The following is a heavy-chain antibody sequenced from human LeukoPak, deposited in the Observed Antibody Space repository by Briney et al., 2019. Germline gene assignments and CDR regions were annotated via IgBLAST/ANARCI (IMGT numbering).Heavy chain of an antibody. CDR1: GHTFTAYY. V-gene: IGHV1-2*02. J-gene: IGHJ4*02. CDR3: ARDPSSSGWNY. Sequence: ASVKVSCRASGHTFTAYYMFWVRQAPGQGLEWMGWINPNSGGTNYAQKFQGRVTMTRDTSTSTAYMELSRLRSDDTAVYYCARDPSSSGWNYWGQGTLVAVSS. CDR2: INPNSGGT. D-gene: IGHD6-19*01.